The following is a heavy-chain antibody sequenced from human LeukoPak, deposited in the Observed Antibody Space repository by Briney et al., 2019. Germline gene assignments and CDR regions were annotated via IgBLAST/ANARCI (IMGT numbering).Heavy chain of an antibody. J-gene: IGHJ4*02. CDR2: VSFDGNTT. CDR3: ARFRAATTRFDY. D-gene: IGHD1/OR15-1a*01. CDR1: GFTFRNYA. Sequence: GGSLRLSCAASGFTFRNYAMDWVRQAPGRGLEWAAVVSFDGNTTFYSDSVRGRFAISRDNSKNTLYLEMNSLRPEDTAVYSCARFRAATTRFDYWGQGTLVTVSS. V-gene: IGHV3-30*09.